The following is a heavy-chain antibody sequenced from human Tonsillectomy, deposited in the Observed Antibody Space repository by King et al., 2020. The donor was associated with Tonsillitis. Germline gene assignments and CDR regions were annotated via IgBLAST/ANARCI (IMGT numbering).Heavy chain of an antibody. J-gene: IGHJ4*02. CDR1: GGPISSYY. D-gene: IGHD6-13*01. CDR3: ARIAAAGNVDY. Sequence: VQLQESGPGLVKPSETLSLPCTVSGGPISSYYWSWIRQPPGKGLEWIGYIYYSGSTNYNPSLKSRVTIPVDKSKNQFSLKLSPVTAADTAVYYCARIAAAGNVDYWGQGTLVTVSS. V-gene: IGHV4-59*08. CDR2: IYYSGST.